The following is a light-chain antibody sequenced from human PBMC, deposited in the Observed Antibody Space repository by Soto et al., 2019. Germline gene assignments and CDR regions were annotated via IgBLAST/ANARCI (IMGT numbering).Light chain of an antibody. CDR1: QSINSE. Sequence: EIVMTQSPATLSLSPGERAALSCRASQSINSELAWYQQKPGQPPRLLIYGASTRATGVPARFTGSESGSEFTLTISGLQSEDFAVYYCQQGHNRPLTFGQGTRREI. J-gene: IGKJ2*01. V-gene: IGKV3-15*01. CDR3: QQGHNRPLT. CDR2: GAS.